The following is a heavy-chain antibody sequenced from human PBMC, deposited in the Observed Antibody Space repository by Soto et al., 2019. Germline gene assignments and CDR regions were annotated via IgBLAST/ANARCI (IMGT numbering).Heavy chain of an antibody. J-gene: IGHJ6*02. CDR2: ISYDGSNT. CDR1: GFTFSSYA. CDR3: ASAQGYYYGMDV. V-gene: IGHV3-30-3*01. Sequence: QVQLVESGGGVVQPGRSLRLSCAASGFTFSSYALHWVRQAPGKGLEWVAFISYDGSNTYYADSVKGRFTSSRDNSKNTLYLQLSSLRAEDTAVYYCASAQGYYYGMDVWGQGTTVTVSS.